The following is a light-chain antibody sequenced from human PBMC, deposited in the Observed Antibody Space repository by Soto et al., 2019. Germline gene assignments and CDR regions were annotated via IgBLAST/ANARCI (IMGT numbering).Light chain of an antibody. Sequence: QSALTQPASVSGSPGQSITFSCTGTSNDIGGYNYVSWYQQHPGKAPKLMIFDVSNRPSGVSYRFSGSKSGNTASLTISGLQAEDEAEYYCSSYTSSSTLLFGGGTKVTVL. V-gene: IGLV2-14*01. CDR1: SNDIGGYNY. CDR2: DVS. J-gene: IGLJ2*01. CDR3: SSYTSSSTLL.